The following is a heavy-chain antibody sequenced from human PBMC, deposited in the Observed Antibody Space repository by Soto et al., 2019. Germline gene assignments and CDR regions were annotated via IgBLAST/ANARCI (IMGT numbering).Heavy chain of an antibody. Sequence: QVQLVQSGAEVKKPGASVRVSCEASGYTFTSYAIHWLRQAPGQGLEWMGWINAGNGNTKYSQKFQGRVTITRDTSTSTSYMELSSLRSEDAAVYYCARDPAGTVFWFDPWGQGTLVTVSS. CDR3: ARDPAGTVFWFDP. CDR1: GYTFTSYA. D-gene: IGHD6-19*01. CDR2: INAGNGNT. V-gene: IGHV1-3*01. J-gene: IGHJ5*02.